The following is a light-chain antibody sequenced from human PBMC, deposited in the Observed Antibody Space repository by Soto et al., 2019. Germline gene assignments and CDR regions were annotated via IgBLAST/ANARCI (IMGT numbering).Light chain of an antibody. CDR1: SSDVGGYYL. CDR3: CSYAGSSTFDV. V-gene: IGLV2-23*02. Sequence: QSALTQPASVSGSPGQSVTISCTGTSSDVGGYYLVSWYQHHPGKAPKLMIYAVRKRPAVVPDRFSGSKSGNTASLTISGLQVEDEADYYCCSYAGSSTFDVFGTGTKVTVL. CDR2: AVR. J-gene: IGLJ1*01.